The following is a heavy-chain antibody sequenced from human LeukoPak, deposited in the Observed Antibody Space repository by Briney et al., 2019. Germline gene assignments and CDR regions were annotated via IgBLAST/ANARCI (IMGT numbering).Heavy chain of an antibody. CDR1: GLTFNNYA. CDR2: ISYDGSKK. CDR3: ARVGRNQYSLRAAGAFDI. D-gene: IGHD1-26*01. Sequence: GGSLRLSCAASGLTFNNYATHWVRQAPGKGLECVAAISYDGSKKYYADSMKGRFTISRDNTQNTLYLQMNSLQPEDTAVYYCARVGRNQYSLRAAGAFDIWGQGTRVTVSS. V-gene: IGHV3-30*04. J-gene: IGHJ3*02.